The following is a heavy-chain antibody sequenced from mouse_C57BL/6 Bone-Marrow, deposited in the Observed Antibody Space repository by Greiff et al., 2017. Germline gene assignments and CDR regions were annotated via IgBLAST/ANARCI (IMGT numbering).Heavy chain of an antibody. D-gene: IGHD2-3*01. CDR1: GFTFSSYA. J-gene: IGHJ4*01. CDR2: ISDGGSYT. CDR3: AREDDGYYPYAMDY. V-gene: IGHV5-4*01. Sequence: EVKLVESGGGLVKPGGSLKLSCAASGFTFSSYAMSWVRQTPEKRLEWVATISDGGSYTYYPDNVKGRFTISRDNAKNNLYLQMRHLKSEDTAMYYCAREDDGYYPYAMDYWGQGTSVTVSS.